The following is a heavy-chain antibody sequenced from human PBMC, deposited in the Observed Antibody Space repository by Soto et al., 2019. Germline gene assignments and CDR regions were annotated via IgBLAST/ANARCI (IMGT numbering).Heavy chain of an antibody. Sequence: SRIIDHKAPGKGQERVSSISSSSSYRYYSDTVKGRITISRDNAMNSLYLQMNSMRAEDPAVYYCARTFSDTYYYILTGYDAIFALYLCGQGTMVTVSS. CDR2: ISSSSSYR. D-gene: IGHD3-9*01. CDR3: ARTFSDTYYYILTGYDAIFALYL. CDR1: S. J-gene: IGHJ4*01. V-gene: IGHV3-21*04.